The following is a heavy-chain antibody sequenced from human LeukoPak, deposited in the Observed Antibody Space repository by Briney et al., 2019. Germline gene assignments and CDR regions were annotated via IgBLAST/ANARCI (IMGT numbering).Heavy chain of an antibody. V-gene: IGHV4-39*07. CDR1: GGSISSSSYY. D-gene: IGHD1-1*01. J-gene: IGHJ6*03. CDR3: ARVRVRAGNGEHYYYYMDV. CDR2: IYYSGST. Sequence: SETLSLTCTVSGGSISSSSYYWGWIRQPPGKGLEWIGSIYYSGSTYYNPSLKSRVTISVDTSKNQFSLKLSSVTAADTAVYYCARVRVRAGNGEHYYYYMDVWGKGTTVTVSS.